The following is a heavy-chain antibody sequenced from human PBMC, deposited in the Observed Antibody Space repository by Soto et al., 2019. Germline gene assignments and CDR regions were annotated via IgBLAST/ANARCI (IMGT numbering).Heavy chain of an antibody. J-gene: IGHJ3*02. V-gene: IGHV3-53*01. D-gene: IGHD2-15*01. Sequence: EVQLVESGGGLIQPGGSLRLSCAASGFTVSSNYMSWVRQAPGKGLEWVSVIYSGGSTYYADSVKGRFTISRDNSKNTLYLQMNSLRAVDTAVYYCARESPLHCSGGSCYPNAFDIWGQGTMVTVFS. CDR1: GFTVSSNY. CDR2: IYSGGST. CDR3: ARESPLHCSGGSCYPNAFDI.